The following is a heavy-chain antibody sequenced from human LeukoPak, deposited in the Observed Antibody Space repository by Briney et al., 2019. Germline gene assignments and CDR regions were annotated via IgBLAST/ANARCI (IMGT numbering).Heavy chain of an antibody. V-gene: IGHV3-9*01. CDR2: ITWNSGTM. Sequence: GRSLRLSCAASGFTFDDYAMHWVRQAPGKGLEWVSGITWNSGTMGYADSVKGRFTVSRDNAKNSLYLQMNSLRAEDTAVYYCVPNSNPQDFYYYYMDVWGKGTTVTVSS. CDR3: VPNSNPQDFYYYYMDV. D-gene: IGHD4-11*01. CDR1: GFTFDDYA. J-gene: IGHJ6*03.